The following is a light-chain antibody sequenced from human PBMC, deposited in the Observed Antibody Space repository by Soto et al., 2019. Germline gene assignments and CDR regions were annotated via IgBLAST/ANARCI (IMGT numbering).Light chain of an antibody. V-gene: IGLV2-14*01. CDR2: EVT. J-gene: IGLJ2*01. CDR3: SSFVGGDSFDVI. CDR1: PSDVGRYNY. Sequence: QSVLTQPASVSGSPGQSITISCTGTPSDVGRYNYVSWYQQFPGKVPKLLIYEVTYRPSGVSARFSGSKSGSTASLTISGLQAEDEADYYCSSFVGGDSFDVIFGGGTKLTVL.